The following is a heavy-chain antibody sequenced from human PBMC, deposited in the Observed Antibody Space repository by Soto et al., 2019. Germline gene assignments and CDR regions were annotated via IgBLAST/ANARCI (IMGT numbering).Heavy chain of an antibody. V-gene: IGHV3-53*02. CDR1: GFSVSNNY. J-gene: IGHJ4*02. D-gene: IGHD4-17*01. CDR2: LYSGGGT. Sequence: EVQLVETGGGLIQPGGSLRLSCAASGFSVSNNYMSWVRQAPGKGLEWVSILYSGGGTYYADSVRGRFTISRVNSQNTLYLQMNNLRAEDTAVYYCARGADDYGDRVDYWGQGTLVTVSS. CDR3: ARGADDYGDRVDY.